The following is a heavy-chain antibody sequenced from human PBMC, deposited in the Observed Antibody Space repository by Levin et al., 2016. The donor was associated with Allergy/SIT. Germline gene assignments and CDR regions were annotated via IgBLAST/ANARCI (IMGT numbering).Heavy chain of an antibody. V-gene: IGHV3-9*01. CDR1: GFTFDDYA. D-gene: IGHD3-10*01. CDR2: ISWNSGSI. CDR3: AKGGNRGSGNYFDY. Sequence: SLKISCAASGFTFDDYAMHWVRQAPGKGLEWVSGISWNSGSIGYADSVKGRFTISRDNAKNSLYLQMNSLRAEDTALYYCAKGGNRGSGNYFDYWGQGTLVTVSS. J-gene: IGHJ4*02.